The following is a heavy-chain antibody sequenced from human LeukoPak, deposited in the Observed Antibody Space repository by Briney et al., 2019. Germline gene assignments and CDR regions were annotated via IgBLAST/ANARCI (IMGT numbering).Heavy chain of an antibody. CDR3: ARGGSGWYYFDY. CDR1: GFTFSSNY. D-gene: IGHD6-19*01. J-gene: IGHJ4*02. CDR2: IYSGGST. Sequence: GGSLRLSCAASGFTFSSNYMSWVRQAPGKGLEGVSVIYSGGSTYYSDSVKGRFTISRDNSKNTLYLQMNSLRAEDTAVYYCARGGSGWYYFDYWGQGTLVTVSS. V-gene: IGHV3-53*01.